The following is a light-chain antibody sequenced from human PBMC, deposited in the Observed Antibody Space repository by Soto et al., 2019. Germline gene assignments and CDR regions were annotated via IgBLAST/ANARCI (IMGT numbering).Light chain of an antibody. CDR1: QSVSSRY. CDR2: GAS. Sequence: EVVMMQSPATLSVSTGEGATLSCRASQSVSSRYLAWYQQKPGQAPRLLIYGASNRATGTPDRFSGSGSGTDFTLTISRLEPEDFAVYYCQQYGSSGTFGQGTKVDTK. CDR3: QQYGSSGT. V-gene: IGKV3-20*01. J-gene: IGKJ1*01.